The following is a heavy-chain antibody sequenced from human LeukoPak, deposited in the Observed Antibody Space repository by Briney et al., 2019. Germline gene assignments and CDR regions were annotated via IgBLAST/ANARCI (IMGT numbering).Heavy chain of an antibody. Sequence: SETLSLTCAVYGGSFSGYYWSWIRQPPGKGLEWIGEINHSGSTNYNPSLKSRVTISVDTSNNHFSLKLSSVTAAHTAVYYSARMCSGGSWHRALGDESPWGQGTLVTVSS. CDR1: GGSFSGYY. CDR3: ARMCSGGSWHRALGDESP. CDR2: INHSGST. V-gene: IGHV4-34*01. J-gene: IGHJ5*02. D-gene: IGHD2-15*01.